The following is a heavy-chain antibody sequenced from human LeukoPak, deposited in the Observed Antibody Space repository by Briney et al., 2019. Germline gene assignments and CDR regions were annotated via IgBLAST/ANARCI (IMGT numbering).Heavy chain of an antibody. J-gene: IGHJ4*02. V-gene: IGHV1-24*01. CDR2: FDPEDGET. D-gene: IGHD1-7*01. Sequence: ASVKVSCKVSGYTLTELSMHWVRQAPGKGLEWMGGFDPEDGETIYAQKFQGRVTMTEDTSTDTAYMELRSLRSDDTAVYYCARDQEENWNYAQAEFDYWGQGTLVTVSS. CDR3: ARDQEENWNYAQAEFDY. CDR1: GYTLTELS.